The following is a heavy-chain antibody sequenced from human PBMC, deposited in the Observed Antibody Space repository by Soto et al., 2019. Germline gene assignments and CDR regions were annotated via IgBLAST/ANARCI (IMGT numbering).Heavy chain of an antibody. V-gene: IGHV5-51*01. D-gene: IGHD3-10*01. J-gene: IGHJ4*02. CDR3: VTRVFPSWPGF. Sequence: GESLKISCEASGYTVRSYWIGWVRQMPGKGLELMGIIYPADSETKYSPSFQGQVTISVDMSITTAYLQWSSLKASDSAMYYCVTRVFPSWPGFWGQGTLVTVSS. CDR2: IYPADSET. CDR1: GYTVRSYW.